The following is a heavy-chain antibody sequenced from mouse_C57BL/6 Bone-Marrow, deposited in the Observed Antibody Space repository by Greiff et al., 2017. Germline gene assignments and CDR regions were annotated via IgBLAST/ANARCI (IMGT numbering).Heavy chain of an antibody. D-gene: IGHD1-1*01. J-gene: IGHJ2*01. CDR3: PLYYGSSSYYFDY. V-gene: IGHV1-81*01. Sequence: LQESGAELARPGASVKLSCKASGYTFTSYGISWVKQRTGQGLEWIGEIYPRSGNTYYNEKFKGKATLTADKSSSTAYMELRSLTSEDSAVYFCPLYYGSSSYYFDYWGQGTTLTVSS. CDR2: IYPRSGNT. CDR1: GYTFTSYG.